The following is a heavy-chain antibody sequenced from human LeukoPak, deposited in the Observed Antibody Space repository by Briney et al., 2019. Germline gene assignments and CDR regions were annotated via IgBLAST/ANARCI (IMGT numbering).Heavy chain of an antibody. CDR3: AKGTGLDYGHYVSFFDY. V-gene: IGHV3-23*01. Sequence: PGGSLRLSCAASGFTFSSYAMSWVRQAPGKGLEWVSAISGSGGSTYYADSVKGRFTISRDNSKNTLYLQMNSLRAEDTAVYYCAKGTGLDYGHYVSFFDYWGQGTLVTVSS. CDR2: ISGSGGST. D-gene: IGHD4-17*01. J-gene: IGHJ4*02. CDR1: GFTFSSYA.